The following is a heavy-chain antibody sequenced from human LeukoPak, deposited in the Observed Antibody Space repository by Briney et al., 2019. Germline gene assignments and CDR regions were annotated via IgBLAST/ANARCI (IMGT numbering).Heavy chain of an antibody. CDR3: ARVKLTTSRVVVAAVRGGFDI. Sequence: SETLSLTCTVSGGSVSSGSYYWSWIRQPPGKGLEWIGYIYYSGSTNYNPSLKSRVTISVDTSKNQFSLKLTSVTAADTAVYYCARVKLTTSRVVVAAVRGGFDIWGQGTVVSVSS. CDR1: GGSVSSGSYY. J-gene: IGHJ3*02. V-gene: IGHV4-61*01. CDR2: IYYSGST. D-gene: IGHD2-15*01.